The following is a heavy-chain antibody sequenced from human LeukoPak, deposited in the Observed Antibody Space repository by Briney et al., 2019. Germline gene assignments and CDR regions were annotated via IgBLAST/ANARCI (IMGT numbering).Heavy chain of an antibody. CDR1: GYTFTDYY. V-gene: IGHV1-2*02. CDR2: IYPNSGGT. CDR3: TRAAAASWIDF. Sequence: SLRLSCKASGYTFTDYYIRWVRPAPEQGGEGMGWIYPNSGGTGSAQKFQGRVTMTRDTSIGTAYMELSSLKSDDTAVYYCTRAAAASWIDFWGQGTLVTVSS. J-gene: IGHJ4*02. D-gene: IGHD6-13*01.